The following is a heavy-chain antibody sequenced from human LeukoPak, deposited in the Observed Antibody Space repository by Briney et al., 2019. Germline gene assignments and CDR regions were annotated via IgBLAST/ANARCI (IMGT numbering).Heavy chain of an antibody. J-gene: IGHJ6*02. CDR2: ISYDGSNE. CDR1: EFTFCNYA. V-gene: IGHV3-30-3*02. D-gene: IGHD1-1*01. CDR3: AKVTVATADNYYSYGMDF. Sequence: GGSLRCSCAASEFTFCNYARHWVGQAPGKGLEWVAVISYDGSNEYYADSVKGRFTISRDNSKNTLSLQVDSLRGEDTAVYYCAKVTVATADNYYSYGMDFWGQGTLVTVSS.